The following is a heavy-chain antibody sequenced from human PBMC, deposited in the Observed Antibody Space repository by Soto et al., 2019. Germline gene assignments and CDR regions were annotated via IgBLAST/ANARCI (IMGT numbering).Heavy chain of an antibody. J-gene: IGHJ4*02. CDR2: IIPILGIA. D-gene: IGHD2-2*01. CDR1: GGTFSSYT. CDR3: ARAECVVVPAISL. V-gene: IGHV1-69*02. Sequence: QVQLVQSGAEVMKPGSVVKVSCKASGGTFSSYTISWVRQAPGQGLEWMGRIIPILGIANYAQKFQGRVTITAHKSTSTAYMELSSLRSEDTAMYYCARAECVVVPAISLWGQGTLVTVSS.